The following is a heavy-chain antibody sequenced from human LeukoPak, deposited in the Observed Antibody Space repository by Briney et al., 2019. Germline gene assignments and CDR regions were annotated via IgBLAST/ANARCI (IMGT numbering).Heavy chain of an antibody. CDR1: GGSFSGYY. J-gene: IGHJ4*02. Sequence: SETLSLTCAVYGGSFSGYYWSWIRQPPGKGLEWIGEINHSGSTNYNPSLKSRVTISLDTSKNQFSLTLSSVTAADTAVYYCAGGYYSGWSDYWGQGTLVTVSS. V-gene: IGHV4-34*01. D-gene: IGHD6-19*01. CDR2: INHSGST. CDR3: AGGYYSGWSDY.